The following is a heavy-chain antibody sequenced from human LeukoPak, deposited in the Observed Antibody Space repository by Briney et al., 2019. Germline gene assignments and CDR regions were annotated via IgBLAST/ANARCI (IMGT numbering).Heavy chain of an antibody. CDR2: IYTSGST. CDR3: ATRYSSSWLWFDP. CDR1: GESFSGYY. J-gene: IGHJ5*02. Sequence: SETLSLTCAVYGESFSGYYWSWIRQPAGKGLEWIGRIYTSGSTNYNPSLKSRVTMPVDTSKNQFSLKLSSVTAADTAVYYCATRYSSSWLWFDPWGQGTLVTVSS. D-gene: IGHD6-13*01. V-gene: IGHV4-59*10.